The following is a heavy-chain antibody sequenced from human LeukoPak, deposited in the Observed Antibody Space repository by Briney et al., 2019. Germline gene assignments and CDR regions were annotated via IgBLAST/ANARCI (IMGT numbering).Heavy chain of an antibody. CDR2: IKQDGSEK. CDR1: GFTFSSYW. J-gene: IGHJ5*02. V-gene: IGHV3-7*01. Sequence: PGGSLRLSCAASGFTFSSYWMSWVRQAPGKGLEWVANIKQDGSEKYYVDSVNGRFTISRDNAKNSLYLQMNSLRAEDTAMYYCAREISSWYRTEGRFDPWGQGTLVTVSS. D-gene: IGHD6-13*01. CDR3: AREISSWYRTEGRFDP.